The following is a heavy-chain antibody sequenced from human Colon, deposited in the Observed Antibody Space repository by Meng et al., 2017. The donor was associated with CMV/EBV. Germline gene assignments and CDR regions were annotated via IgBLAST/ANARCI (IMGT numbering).Heavy chain of an antibody. CDR1: GFTFDTYW. D-gene: IGHD2-2*01. J-gene: IGHJ6*02. Sequence: GSLRLSCAASGFTFDTYWMSWVRQAPGKGLQWVANIKPDGSEQYYEDSVKGRFTISRDNAKKSLYLQMNSLRAEDTAVYYCARDPAHVLEVVSPAYYYDMGVWGQGTTVTVSS. CDR3: ARDPAHVLEVVSPAYYYDMGV. CDR2: IKPDGSEQ. V-gene: IGHV3-7*01.